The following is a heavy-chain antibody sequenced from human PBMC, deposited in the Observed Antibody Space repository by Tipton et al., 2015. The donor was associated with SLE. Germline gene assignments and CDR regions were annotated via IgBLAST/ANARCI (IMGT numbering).Heavy chain of an antibody. CDR3: TRGVGARGSNLDY. CDR1: GGSIISHS. CDR2: IDHSGST. J-gene: IGHJ4*02. V-gene: IGHV4-4*09. D-gene: IGHD1-26*01. Sequence: LSLTCTVSGGSIISHSWNWIRQPPGKGLEWIGSIDHSGSTYLNPSLKSRVTISADTSKNQFSLKLSSVTAADTAVYYCTRGVGARGSNLDYWGQGSLVTVSS.